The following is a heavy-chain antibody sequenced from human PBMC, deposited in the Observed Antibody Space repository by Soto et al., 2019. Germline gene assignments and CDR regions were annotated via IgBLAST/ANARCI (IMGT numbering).Heavy chain of an antibody. CDR2: ISYDGSNK. CDR1: GFTFSSYG. CDR3: AKAPSINKPGTRRYYYGMDV. D-gene: IGHD6-6*01. V-gene: IGHV3-30*18. Sequence: PGGSLRLSCAASGFTFSSYGMHWVRQAPGKGLEWVSVISYDGSNKYYADSVKGRFTISRDNSKNTLYLQMNSLRAEDTAVYYCAKAPSINKPGTRRYYYGMDVWGQGTTVTVSS. J-gene: IGHJ6*02.